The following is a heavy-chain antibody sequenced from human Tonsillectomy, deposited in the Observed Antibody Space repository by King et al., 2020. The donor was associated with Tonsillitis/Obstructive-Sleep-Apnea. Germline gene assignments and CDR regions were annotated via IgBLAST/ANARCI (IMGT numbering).Heavy chain of an antibody. D-gene: IGHD5-18*01. Sequence: VQLVESGGGLVLPGGSLRLSCAASGFTFSSYWMSWVLQVPGKGLEWVANINQDGSDKYYVDSVKGRFTISRDNAKNSLYLQMNSQRAEETAVYYCARDQVDNTMVITQVNPYYFDNWGQGTLVTVSS. J-gene: IGHJ4*02. CDR1: GFTFSSYW. V-gene: IGHV3-7*04. CDR2: INQDGSDK. CDR3: ARDQVDNTMVITQVNPYYFDN.